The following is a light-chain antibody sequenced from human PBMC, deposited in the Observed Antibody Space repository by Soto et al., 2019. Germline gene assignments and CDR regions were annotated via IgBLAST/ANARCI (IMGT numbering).Light chain of an antibody. V-gene: IGKV1-33*01. J-gene: IGKJ4*02. Sequence: DIQMTQSPSSLSASDGDRVTITCQASHDIKKYLNWYQQKAHKVPNLLIHDASTLAAGVPSRFTGGGSGTDFTLTINNLQPEDVATYYCQQFDDLPLTFGGGTKVDIK. CDR2: DAS. CDR3: QQFDDLPLT. CDR1: HDIKKY.